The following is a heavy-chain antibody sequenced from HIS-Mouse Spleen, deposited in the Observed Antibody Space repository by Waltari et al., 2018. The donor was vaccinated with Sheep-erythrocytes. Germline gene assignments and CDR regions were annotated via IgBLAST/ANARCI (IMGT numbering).Heavy chain of an antibody. CDR3: ARVASGATFDY. Sequence: EVQLVESGGGLVKPGVSLSLSLSASGFPFSRYSINWVRKAPGKGLEWVSAISSSSSYIYYADSVKGRFTISRDNAKNSLYLQMNSLRAEDTAVYYCARVASGATFDYWGQGTLVTVSS. D-gene: IGHD1-26*01. V-gene: IGHV3-21*01. CDR2: ISSSSSYI. CDR1: GFPFSRYS. J-gene: IGHJ4*02.